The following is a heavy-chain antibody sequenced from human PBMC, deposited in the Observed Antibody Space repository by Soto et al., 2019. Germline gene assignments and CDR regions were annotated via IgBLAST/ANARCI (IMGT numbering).Heavy chain of an antibody. V-gene: IGHV1-3*01. D-gene: IGHD6-13*01. CDR1: GYTFTSYA. CDR2: INAGNGNT. J-gene: IGHJ4*02. Sequence: QVQLVQSGAEVKKPGASVKVSCKASGYTFTSYAMHWVRQAPGQRLEWMGWINAGNGNTKYSQKFQGRVTITRDTSASTAYMELSSLRSEDTAVYYCAREGHFNRVGAAGTAGFDYWGQGTLVTVSS. CDR3: AREGHFNRVGAAGTAGFDY.